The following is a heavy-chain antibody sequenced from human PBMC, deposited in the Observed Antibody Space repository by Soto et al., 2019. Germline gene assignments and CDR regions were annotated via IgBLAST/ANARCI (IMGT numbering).Heavy chain of an antibody. J-gene: IGHJ6*02. CDR1: RFTFSRSA. Sequence: GGSLRLSCAASRFTFSRSAMSWVRQAPVKGLEWVSAISGSGGGTYYADSVKGRFTISRDNSKNTLYLQMNSLGAEDTAVYYCAKRGNVTTDYSGMDVWGQGTKVTVSS. D-gene: IGHD4-17*01. CDR3: AKRGNVTTDYSGMDV. CDR2: ISGSGGGT. V-gene: IGHV3-23*01.